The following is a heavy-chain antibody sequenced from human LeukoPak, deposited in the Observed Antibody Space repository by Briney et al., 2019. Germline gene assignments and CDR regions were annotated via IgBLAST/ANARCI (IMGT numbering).Heavy chain of an antibody. V-gene: IGHV4-34*01. CDR3: DSYSSSGNYFDY. Sequence: SETLSLTCAVYGGSFSGYYWSWIRQPPGKGLEWIGEINHSGSTNYNPSLKSRVTISVDTSKTQFSLKLSSVTAADTAVYYCDSYSSSGNYFDYWGQGTLVTVSS. J-gene: IGHJ4*02. CDR2: INHSGST. D-gene: IGHD6-13*01. CDR1: GGSFSGYY.